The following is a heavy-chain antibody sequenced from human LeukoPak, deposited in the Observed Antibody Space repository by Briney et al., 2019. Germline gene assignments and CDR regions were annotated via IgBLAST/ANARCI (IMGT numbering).Heavy chain of an antibody. D-gene: IGHD1-7*01. CDR3: ARGNWNYVLGS. CDR1: GGSISSSSYY. CDR2: IYYSGST. V-gene: IGHV4-39*07. Sequence: KPSETLSLTCTVSGGSISSSSYYWGWIRQPPGKGLEWIGSIYYSGSTYYNPSLKSRVTISVDTSKNQFSLKLSSVTAADTAVYYCARGNWNYVLGSWGQGTLVTVSS. J-gene: IGHJ4*02.